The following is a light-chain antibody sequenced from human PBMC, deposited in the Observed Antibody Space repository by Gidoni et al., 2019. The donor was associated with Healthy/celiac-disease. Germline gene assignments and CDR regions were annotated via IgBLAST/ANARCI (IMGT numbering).Light chain of an antibody. V-gene: IGKV1-9*01. CDR3: QQLNSYPFT. CDR2: AAS. CDR1: QGISSY. Sequence: DIQLPQSPSFLSASVGDRVTITCRASQGISSYLAWYQQKPGKAPKLLSYAASTLQSGVPSRFSGSGSGTEFTLTISSLQPEDFATYYCQQLNSYPFTFXGXTKVEIK. J-gene: IGKJ4*01.